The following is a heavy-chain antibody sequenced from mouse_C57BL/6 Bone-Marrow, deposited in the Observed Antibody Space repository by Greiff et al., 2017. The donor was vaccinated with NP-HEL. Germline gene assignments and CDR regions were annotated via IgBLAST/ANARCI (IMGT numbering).Heavy chain of an antibody. CDR1: GYTFTNYW. D-gene: IGHD1-1*01. V-gene: IGHV1-59*01. CDR3: AREYYYDSSYWYFDV. CDR2: IDPSDSDT. Sequence: QVQLKQPGAELVRPGTSVKLSCKASGYTFTNYWMHWVKQSHGQGLEWIGVIDPSDSDTNYNQKFKGKATLTVDTSSSTAYMQLSSLTSEDSAVYYCAREYYYDSSYWYFDVGCTGTTVTVSA. J-gene: IGHJ1*03.